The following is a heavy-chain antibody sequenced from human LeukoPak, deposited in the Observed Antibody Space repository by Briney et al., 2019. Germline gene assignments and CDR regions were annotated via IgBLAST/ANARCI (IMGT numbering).Heavy chain of an antibody. D-gene: IGHD3-22*01. Sequence: SETLSLTCAVYGGSFSGYYWSWIRQPPGKGLEWIGEINHSGSTNYNPSLKSRVTISVDTSKNQFPLKLSSVTAADTAVYYCARAVGFDSSAWGQGTLVTVSS. J-gene: IGHJ5*02. CDR1: GGSFSGYY. CDR2: INHSGST. V-gene: IGHV4-34*01. CDR3: ARAVGFDSSA.